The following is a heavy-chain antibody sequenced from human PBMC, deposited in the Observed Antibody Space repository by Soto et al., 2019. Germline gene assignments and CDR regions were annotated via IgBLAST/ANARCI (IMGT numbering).Heavy chain of an antibody. Sequence: PSGTLFLTRAFYGWSFRGYYWSRVRPPPGKGLEWIGEINHSGSTNYNPSLKSRVTISVDTSKNQFSLKLSSVTAADTAVYYCARGGRRIANPSDYWGQGTLVTVSS. D-gene: IGHD6-13*01. CDR2: INHSGST. V-gene: IGHV4-34*01. CDR1: GWSFRGYY. CDR3: ARGGRRIANPSDY. J-gene: IGHJ4*02.